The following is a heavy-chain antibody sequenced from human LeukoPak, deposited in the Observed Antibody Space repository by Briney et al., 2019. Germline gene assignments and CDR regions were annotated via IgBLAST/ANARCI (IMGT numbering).Heavy chain of an antibody. D-gene: IGHD3-22*01. J-gene: IGHJ4*02. CDR3: ARVWREYYYDSSGYYYVH. CDR2: MNPNSGNT. Sequence: GASVKVSCKPSGYTFTGYYIHWVRQATGQGLEWMGWMNPNSGNTGYAQKFQGRVTMTRNTSISTAYMELSSLRSEDTAVYYCARVWREYYYDSSGYYYVHWGQGTLVTVSS. V-gene: IGHV1-8*02. CDR1: GYTFTGYY.